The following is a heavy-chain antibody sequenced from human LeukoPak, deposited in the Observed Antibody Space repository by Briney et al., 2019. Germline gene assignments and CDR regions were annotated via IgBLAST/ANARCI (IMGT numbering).Heavy chain of an antibody. J-gene: IGHJ4*02. D-gene: IGHD4-23*01. CDR1: GFTFTGYY. V-gene: IGHV1-2*02. Sequence: ASVKVSCKASGFTFTGYYMHWVRQAPGQGLGWMGWVNPKTGGTKYAQMFQGRVTMTRDTSYTTAYMELSWLTSDDTAVYYCARDSYGGNWSLGYWGQGTLVTVSS. CDR3: ARDSYGGNWSLGY. CDR2: VNPKTGGT.